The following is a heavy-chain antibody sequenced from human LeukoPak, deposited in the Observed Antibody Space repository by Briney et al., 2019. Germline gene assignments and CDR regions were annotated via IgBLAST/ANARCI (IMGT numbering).Heavy chain of an antibody. CDR1: GGSISSYY. Sequence: SETLSLTCTVSGGSISSYYWSWIRQPPGKGLEWIGYIYYSGSTNYNPSLKSRVTISVDTSKNQLSLKLSSVTAADTAVYYCARSHFWSGYLAYWGQGTLVTVSS. CDR3: ARSHFWSGYLAY. CDR2: IYYSGST. J-gene: IGHJ4*02. D-gene: IGHD3-3*02. V-gene: IGHV4-59*08.